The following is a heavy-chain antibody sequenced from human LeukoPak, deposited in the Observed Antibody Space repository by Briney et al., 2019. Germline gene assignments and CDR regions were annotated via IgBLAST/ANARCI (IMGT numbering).Heavy chain of an antibody. D-gene: IGHD2-15*01. CDR1: GFTSISYS. Sequence: GGSLRLSCAASGFTSISYSMNWVRQAPGKGLEWVSYISSSSSTIYYADSVKGRFTISRDNAKNSLYLQMNSLRAEDTAVYYCARGGTSDYWGQGTLVTVSS. J-gene: IGHJ4*02. CDR2: ISSSSSTI. V-gene: IGHV3-48*01. CDR3: ARGGTSDY.